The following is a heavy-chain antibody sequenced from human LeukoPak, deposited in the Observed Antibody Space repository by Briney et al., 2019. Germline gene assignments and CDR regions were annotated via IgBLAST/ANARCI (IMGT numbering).Heavy chain of an antibody. Sequence: ASVKVSCKASGYTFTSYYMHWVRQAPGQGLEWMGIIDPSGGSTSYAQKLQGRVTMTRDTSTSTVYMELSSLRSEGTAVYYCARSPRKWAFDIWGQGTMVTVSS. CDR2: IDPSGGST. J-gene: IGHJ3*02. D-gene: IGHD1-26*01. V-gene: IGHV1-46*01. CDR1: GYTFTSYY. CDR3: ARSPRKWAFDI.